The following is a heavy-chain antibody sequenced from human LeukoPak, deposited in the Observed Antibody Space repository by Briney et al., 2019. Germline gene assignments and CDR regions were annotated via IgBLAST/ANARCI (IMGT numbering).Heavy chain of an antibody. V-gene: IGHV3-23*01. CDR2: ISGSGGST. D-gene: IGHD3-3*01. J-gene: IGHJ4*02. Sequence: GGSLRLSCAASGFTFSSYAMSWVRQAPGKGLEWVSAISGSGGSTYYADSVKGRFTISRDNSKNTLYLQMNSLRAEDTAVYYWSKRGDYDFWRINLDYWGQGTLVTVSS. CDR3: SKRGDYDFWRINLDY. CDR1: GFTFSSYA.